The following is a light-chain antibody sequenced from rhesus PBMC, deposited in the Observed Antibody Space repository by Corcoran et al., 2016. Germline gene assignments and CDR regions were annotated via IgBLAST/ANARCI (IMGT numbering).Light chain of an antibody. Sequence: DIVMTQTPLSLPINPGEPASISCRSSQSLPHSNGNTYLHWYLQKPGQSPQLLIYGGSNRASGVPDRFMGSGSGSDLTLKISKVEAEGVGVYYCVQAIAFPWTFGQWTKVDIK. V-gene: IGKV2-72*01. CDR2: GGS. J-gene: IGKJ1*01. CDR1: QSLPHSNGNTY. CDR3: VQAIAFPWT.